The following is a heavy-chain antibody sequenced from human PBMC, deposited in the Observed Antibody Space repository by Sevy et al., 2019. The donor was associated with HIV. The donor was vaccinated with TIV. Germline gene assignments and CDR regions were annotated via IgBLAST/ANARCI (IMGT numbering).Heavy chain of an antibody. V-gene: IGHV3-48*03. CDR3: ARDLPPSAATVAHFDY. CDR1: GFPFGSYE. D-gene: IGHD4-17*01. J-gene: IGHJ4*02. Sequence: GGSLRLSCTASGFPFGSYEMNWVRQAPGKGLEWVSYISNSGSAKYYSDSVRGRFTISRDNAKNSLYLQMNSLRAEDTAVYYCARDLPPSAATVAHFDYWGRGTLVTVSS. CDR2: ISNSGSAK.